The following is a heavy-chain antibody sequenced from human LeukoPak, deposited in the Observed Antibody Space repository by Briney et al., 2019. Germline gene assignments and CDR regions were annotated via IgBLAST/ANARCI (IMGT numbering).Heavy chain of an antibody. D-gene: IGHD3-10*01. CDR2: IYYSGST. CDR3: ARASGGTTRVDY. Sequence: SETLSLTCTVSGGSISSYYWSWIRQPPAKVLEWIGHIYYSGSTNYNPSLQSRVNLALVKSKNQFSLKLSSVTAADTAVYYCARASGGTTRVDYWGQGTLVTVSS. J-gene: IGHJ4*02. CDR1: GGSISSYY. V-gene: IGHV4-59*12.